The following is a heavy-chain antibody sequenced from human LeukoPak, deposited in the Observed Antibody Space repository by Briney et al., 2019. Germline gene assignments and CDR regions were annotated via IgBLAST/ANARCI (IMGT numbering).Heavy chain of an antibody. CDR2: INPNSGGT. Sequence: ASVKVSCKASGYTFTGYYMHWVRQAPGQGLEWMGWINPNSGGTNYAQKFQGRVTMTRDTSISTAYMELSRLRSDDTAVYYCARRSDCSSTSCRGSSYYYYYMDVWGKGTTVTVSS. D-gene: IGHD2-2*01. CDR3: ARRSDCSSTSCRGSSYYYYYMDV. V-gene: IGHV1-2*02. CDR1: GYTFTGYY. J-gene: IGHJ6*03.